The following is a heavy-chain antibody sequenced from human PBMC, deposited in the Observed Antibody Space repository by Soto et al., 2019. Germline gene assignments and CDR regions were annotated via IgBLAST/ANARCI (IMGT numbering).Heavy chain of an antibody. J-gene: IGHJ6*02. CDR3: ARQMGYCSGGSCYQLYGMDV. CDR2: IDPSDSYT. CDR1: GYSFTSYW. V-gene: IGHV5-10-1*01. Sequence: GESLKISCKGSGYSFTSYWISWVRQMPGKGLEWMGRIDPSDSYTNYSPSFQGHVTISADKSISTAYLQWSSLKASDTAMYYCARQMGYCSGGSCYQLYGMDVWGQGTTLTVSS. D-gene: IGHD2-15*01.